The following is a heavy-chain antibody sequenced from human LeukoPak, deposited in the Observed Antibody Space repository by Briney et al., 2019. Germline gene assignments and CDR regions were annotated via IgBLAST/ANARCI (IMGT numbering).Heavy chain of an antibody. CDR2: IYYSGST. J-gene: IGHJ4*02. D-gene: IGHD3-9*01. CDR1: GGSISSYY. Sequence: SETLSLTCTVSGGSISSYYWSWIRQPPGKGLEWIGYIYYSGSTNYNPSLKSRVTISVDTSKNQFSLKLSSVTAADTAVYYCARDGSLRYFDWLSTPTDYWGQGTLVTVSS. CDR3: ARDGSLRYFDWLSTPTDY. V-gene: IGHV4-59*01.